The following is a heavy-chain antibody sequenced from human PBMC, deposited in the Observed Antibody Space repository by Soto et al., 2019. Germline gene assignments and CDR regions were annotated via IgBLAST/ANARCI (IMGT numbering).Heavy chain of an antibody. D-gene: IGHD3-22*01. V-gene: IGHV1-2*02. Sequence: DSVNVSCKASGDTFTGYYRHWVRQAPGQGLEWMGWINPNSGGTNYAQKFQGRVTMTRDTSISTAYMELSRLRSDDTAVYYCARYYYDSSGSHWFEGWGQGTLVNVSS. CDR3: ARYYYDSSGSHWFEG. J-gene: IGHJ5*02. CDR2: INPNSGGT. CDR1: GDTFTGYY.